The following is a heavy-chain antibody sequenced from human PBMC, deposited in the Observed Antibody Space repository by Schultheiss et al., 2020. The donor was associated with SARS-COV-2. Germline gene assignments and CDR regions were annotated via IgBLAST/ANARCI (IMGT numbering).Heavy chain of an antibody. J-gene: IGHJ4*02. Sequence: SETLSLTCTVSGGSISSGGYYWSWIRQPPGKGLEWIGYIYYSGSTNYNPSLKSRVTMSVDKSKNQFSLKLSSVTAADTAVYYCARGILERYRREFDYWGQGTLVTVSS. D-gene: IGHD1-1*01. V-gene: IGHV4-61*08. CDR3: ARGILERYRREFDY. CDR2: IYYSGST. CDR1: GGSISSGGYY.